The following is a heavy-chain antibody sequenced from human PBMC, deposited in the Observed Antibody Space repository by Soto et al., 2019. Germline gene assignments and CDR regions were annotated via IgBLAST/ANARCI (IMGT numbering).Heavy chain of an antibody. CDR1: GFTFSSHW. D-gene: IGHD3-16*02. J-gene: IGHJ4*02. Sequence: EVQLAESGGGLVQPGGSLRLSCAASGFTFSSHWMHWVRQAPGKGLVWVSRIIGDGNEITYADSVKGRFTISRDNAKNTVILQVSSLRAGDTAVYYCVRGNVRGSDRHFDYWGQGTLVTVSS. CDR3: VRGNVRGSDRHFDY. CDR2: IIGDGNEI. V-gene: IGHV3-74*01.